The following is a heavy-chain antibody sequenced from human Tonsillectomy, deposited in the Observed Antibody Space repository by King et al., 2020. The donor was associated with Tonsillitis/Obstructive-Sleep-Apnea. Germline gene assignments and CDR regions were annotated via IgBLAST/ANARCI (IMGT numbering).Heavy chain of an antibody. V-gene: IGHV3-72*01. CDR2: IRNKANSYTT. CDR1: GFTFSDHY. Sequence: VQLVESGGGLVQPGGSLRLSCAASGFTFSDHYMDWVRQAPGKGLEWVGRIRNKANSYTTEYAASVKGRFTISRDDSKNSLYLQMNSMKTVDTAVYYCASYCSGGSCSNDAVYIWGQGTMVTVSS. D-gene: IGHD2-15*01. CDR3: ASYCSGGSCSNDAVYI. J-gene: IGHJ3*02.